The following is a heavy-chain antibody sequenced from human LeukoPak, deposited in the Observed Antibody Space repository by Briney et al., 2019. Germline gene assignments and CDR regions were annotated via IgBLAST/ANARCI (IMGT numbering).Heavy chain of an antibody. J-gene: IGHJ5*02. CDR1: GGSISSYY. Sequence: SETLSLTCTVSGGSISSYYWSWIRQPAGKGLEWIGRIYTSGSTNYNPSLKSRVTMSVDTSKNQFSLQLSSVTAADTAVYYCARDKSWGYCSSTSCTRQINWFDPWGQGTLVTVSS. CDR3: ARDKSWGYCSSTSCTRQINWFDP. D-gene: IGHD2-2*01. V-gene: IGHV4-4*07. CDR2: IYTSGST.